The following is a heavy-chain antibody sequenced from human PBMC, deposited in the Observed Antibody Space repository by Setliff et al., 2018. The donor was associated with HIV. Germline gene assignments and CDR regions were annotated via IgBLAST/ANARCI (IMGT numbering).Heavy chain of an antibody. CDR1: GGSISSGSYY. CDR2: IYTSGST. Sequence: TLSLICTGSGGSISSGSYYWSWIRQPAGKGLEWIGRIYTSGSTNYNPSLKSRVTISVDTYKHQFSLKLRSVTAAVTAVYYCARETYYYDNPQYYYYYMDVWGKGTTVTVSS. D-gene: IGHD3-22*01. CDR3: ARETYYYDNPQYYYYYMDV. V-gene: IGHV4-61*02. J-gene: IGHJ6*03.